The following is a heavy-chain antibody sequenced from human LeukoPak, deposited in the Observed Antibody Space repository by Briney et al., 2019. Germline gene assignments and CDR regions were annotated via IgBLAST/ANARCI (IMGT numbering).Heavy chain of an antibody. CDR2: IASDGSST. D-gene: IGHD4-23*01. J-gene: IGHJ4*02. CDR1: GFTFSSYW. CDR3: ARGRPHGNDY. V-gene: IGHV3-74*01. Sequence: GGSLRLSCAASGFTFSSYWMNWVRQAPGKGLVWVSRIASDGSSTTYADSVKGRFSISRDNAKNTLYLQMNSLSVEDTAVYYCARGRPHGNDYWGQGTLVTVSS.